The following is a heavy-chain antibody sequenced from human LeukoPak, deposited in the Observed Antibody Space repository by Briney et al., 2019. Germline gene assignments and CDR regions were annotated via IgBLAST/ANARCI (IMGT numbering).Heavy chain of an antibody. J-gene: IGHJ3*02. CDR3: AKDLLGSYVRSAFDI. V-gene: IGHV3-23*01. CDR2: ISGSGGST. D-gene: IGHD1-26*01. CDR1: GFTFSSYA. Sequence: GGSLRLSCAAPGFTFSSYAMSWVRQAPGKGLEWVSAISGSGGSTYYADSVKGRLTISRDNSKNTLYLQMNSLRAEDTAVYYCAKDLLGSYVRSAFDIWGQGTMVTVSS.